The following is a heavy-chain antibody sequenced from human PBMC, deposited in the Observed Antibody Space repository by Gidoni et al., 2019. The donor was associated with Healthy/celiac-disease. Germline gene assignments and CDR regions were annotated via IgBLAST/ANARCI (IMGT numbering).Heavy chain of an antibody. CDR2: RWYDGSNK. J-gene: IGHJ3*02. CDR3: ARGPTMTAPYDAFDI. V-gene: IGHV3-33*01. Sequence: QVQLVESGGGVVQPGRSMRLYCAASGFPFSSYGMHWVRQAPGKGLEWVAVRWYDGSNKYYADSVKGRFTISRDNSKNTLYLQMNSLRAEDTAVYYCARGPTMTAPYDAFDIWGQGTMVTVSS. CDR1: GFPFSSYG. D-gene: IGHD3-22*01.